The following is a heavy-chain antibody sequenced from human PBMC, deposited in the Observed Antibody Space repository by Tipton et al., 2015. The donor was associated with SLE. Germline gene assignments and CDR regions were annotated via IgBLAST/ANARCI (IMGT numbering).Heavy chain of an antibody. D-gene: IGHD3-16*01. Sequence: LRLSCTVSGGSISSHYWSWIRQPPGKGLEWIGYIYYSGSTNYNPSLKSRVTISVDTSKNQFSLKLSSVTAADTAVYYCAREGEGWDFDYWGQGTLVTVSS. CDR1: GGSISSHY. CDR2: IYYSGST. J-gene: IGHJ4*02. CDR3: AREGEGWDFDY. V-gene: IGHV4-59*11.